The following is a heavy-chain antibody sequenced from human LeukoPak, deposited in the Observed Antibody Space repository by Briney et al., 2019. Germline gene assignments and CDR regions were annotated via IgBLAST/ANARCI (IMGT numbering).Heavy chain of an antibody. CDR2: IWYDGSNK. Sequence: GGSLRLSCAASGFTFSSYAMNWVRHAPGKGVEWVAVIWYDGSNKYYGDSVKGRFTISRDNSKNTLYLQMNSLRAEDTAVYYCARGGEHLDYWGQGTLVTVSS. CDR1: GFTFSSYA. J-gene: IGHJ4*02. D-gene: IGHD2-21*01. CDR3: ARGGEHLDY. V-gene: IGHV3-33*08.